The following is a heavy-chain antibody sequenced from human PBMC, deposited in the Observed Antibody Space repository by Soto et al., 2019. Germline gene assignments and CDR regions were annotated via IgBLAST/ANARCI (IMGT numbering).Heavy chain of an antibody. V-gene: IGHV3-7*01. CDR1: GFMFSAYW. CDR2: IRGGASDK. Sequence: EVQLVESGGGLVQPGWSLRLSCETSGFMFSAYWMSWVRQDPRKGLEWVATIRGGASDKFYVDSVKGRFTISRDDAKNSLYLQMNSLRDEDTAVYYCVREEWHRFDHWGQGTLVTVSS. CDR3: VREEWHRFDH. D-gene: IGHD3-3*01. J-gene: IGHJ4*02.